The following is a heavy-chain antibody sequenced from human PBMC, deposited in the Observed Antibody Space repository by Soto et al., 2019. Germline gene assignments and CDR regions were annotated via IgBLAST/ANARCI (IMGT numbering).Heavy chain of an antibody. D-gene: IGHD2-15*01. CDR3: ARDRYASANATFLDH. CDR2: ISYDGKNE. V-gene: IGHV3-30*01. Sequence: QVQLVESGGGVVQPGRSLRLSCAVSGVIFSSNAMHWVRQAPGKGLEWVAVISYDGKNEYYADSVKGRFTISRDNSKNTLYLQMNSLKRDDTAVYYCARDRYASANATFLDHWCQGALVTVSS. J-gene: IGHJ4*02. CDR1: GVIFSSNA.